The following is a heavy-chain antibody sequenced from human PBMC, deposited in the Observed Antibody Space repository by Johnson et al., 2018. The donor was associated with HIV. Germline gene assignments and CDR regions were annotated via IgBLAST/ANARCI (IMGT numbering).Heavy chain of an antibody. CDR3: ARDRGGYYYDSSGLDAFDI. CDR1: GFTFSYYG. CDR2: VSYAGSAK. D-gene: IGHD3-22*01. Sequence: QVQLVESGGGVVQPGRSLRLSCAASGFTFSYYGIHWVRQAPGKGLEWVAVVSYAGSAKYYSDSVKGRFTISRDNSKNTLYLQMNSLRAEDTAVYYCARDRGGYYYDSSGLDAFDIWDQGTMVTVSS. V-gene: IGHV3-33*05. J-gene: IGHJ3*02.